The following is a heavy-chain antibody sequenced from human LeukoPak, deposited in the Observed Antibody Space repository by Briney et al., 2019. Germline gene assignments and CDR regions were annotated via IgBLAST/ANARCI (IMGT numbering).Heavy chain of an antibody. CDR1: GFTFSSYA. CDR2: ISGSGGST. J-gene: IGHJ4*02. Sequence: GGSLRLSCAASGFTFSSYAMSWVRQAPGKGLEGVSAISGSGGSTYYADSVKGRFTISRDNSKNTLYLQMNSLRAEDTAVYYCAKDLFLGMIVPFDYWGQGTLVTVSS. CDR3: AKDLFLGMIVPFDY. V-gene: IGHV3-23*01. D-gene: IGHD3-22*01.